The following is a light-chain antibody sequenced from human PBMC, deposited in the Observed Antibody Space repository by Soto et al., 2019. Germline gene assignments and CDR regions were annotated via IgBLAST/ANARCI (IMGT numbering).Light chain of an antibody. J-gene: IGKJ1*01. V-gene: IGKV2-28*01. CDR3: MQALQTPWT. CDR1: QRLLHDNGYYY. Sequence: DIVMTQSPPSLPVTPGEPASISCRSSQRLLHDNGYYYLDWYLQKPGQSPQLLIYLVSNRASGVPDRLSGSGPGTDFTLKISRVEAEDVGVYYCMQALQTPWTFGQGTKVEIK. CDR2: LVS.